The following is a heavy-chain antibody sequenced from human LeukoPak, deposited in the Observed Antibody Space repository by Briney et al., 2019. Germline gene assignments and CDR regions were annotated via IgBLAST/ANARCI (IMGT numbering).Heavy chain of an antibody. CDR3: AKDRLRVGATFGY. J-gene: IGHJ4*02. V-gene: IGHV3-23*01. CDR1: GFTFSSYA. D-gene: IGHD1-26*01. CDR2: ISGSGGST. Sequence: GGSLRLSCATSGFTFSSYAMSWVRQAPGKGLEWVSAISGSGGSTYYADSVKGRFTISRDNSKNTLYLQMNSLISEDTAVYDCAKDRLRVGATFGYSGQGTMVTDSS.